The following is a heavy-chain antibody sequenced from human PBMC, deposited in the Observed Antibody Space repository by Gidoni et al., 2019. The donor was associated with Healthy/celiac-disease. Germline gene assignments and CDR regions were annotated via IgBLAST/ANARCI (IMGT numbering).Heavy chain of an antibody. V-gene: IGHV4-34*01. D-gene: IGHD3-10*01. Sequence: QVQLQQWGAGLLKPSETLSLTCAVYGGSFSGYYWSWIRQPPGKGLEWIGESNHSGSTNYNPSLKSRVTISVDTSKNQFSLKLSSVTAADTAVYYCARRLGVRGPQAGAFDIWGQGTMVTVSS. CDR3: ARRLGVRGPQAGAFDI. CDR2: SNHSGST. CDR1: GGSFSGYY. J-gene: IGHJ3*02.